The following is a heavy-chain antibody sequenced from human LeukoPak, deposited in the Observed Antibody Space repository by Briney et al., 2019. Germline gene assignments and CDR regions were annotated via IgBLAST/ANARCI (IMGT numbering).Heavy chain of an antibody. CDR3: ARHIRARVPAAGYDS. V-gene: IGHV4-39*01. Sequence: SETLSLTCTVSGGSISGGDYYWGWIRQPPGKGLEWIASIYYSGNTYYDPSLKSRVTISVDTSKNQFSLKLSSVTAADTAVYYCARHIRARVPAAGYDSWGQGTLVTVAS. D-gene: IGHD2-2*01. CDR2: IYYSGNT. CDR1: GGSISGGDYY. J-gene: IGHJ5*01.